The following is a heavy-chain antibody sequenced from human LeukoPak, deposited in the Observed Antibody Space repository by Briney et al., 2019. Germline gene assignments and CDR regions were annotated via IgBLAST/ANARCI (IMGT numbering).Heavy chain of an antibody. CDR1: GYTFTSYA. J-gene: IGHJ4*02. Sequence: ASVKVSCKPSGYTFTSYALSWVRQAPGQGLEWMRWISTYSGNTNYAQKLQGRITMTIETSTSTAYMELRSLRSDDTAVYYCARGGSRVVTYGNFDYWGQGTLVTVSS. V-gene: IGHV1-18*01. CDR3: ARGGSRVVTYGNFDY. CDR2: ISTYSGNT. D-gene: IGHD2-21*02.